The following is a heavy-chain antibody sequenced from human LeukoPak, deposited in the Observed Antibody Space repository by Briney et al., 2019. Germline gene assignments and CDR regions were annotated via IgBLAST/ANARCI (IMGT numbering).Heavy chain of an antibody. CDR1: GGSISSSSSY. J-gene: IGHJ6*03. CDR2: IYYSGST. CDR3: ARGDQWPRYYYYYYMDV. Sequence: SETLSLTCTVSGGSISSSSSYWGWIRQPPGKGLEWIGSIYYSGSTYYNPSLKSRVTISVDTSKNQFSLKLSSVTAADTAVYYCARGDQWPRYYYYYYMDVWGKGTTVTVSS. V-gene: IGHV4-39*07. D-gene: IGHD6-19*01.